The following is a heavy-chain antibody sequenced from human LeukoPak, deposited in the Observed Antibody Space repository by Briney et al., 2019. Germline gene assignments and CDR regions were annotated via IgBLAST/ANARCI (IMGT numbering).Heavy chain of an antibody. J-gene: IGHJ5*02. CDR1: GFTFRSYW. CDR2: INSDASST. V-gene: IGHV3-74*01. Sequence: GGALRLSCAASGFTFRSYWGQWGRQARGRGVVCVSRINSDASSTSYADSVNGRFTISRDNAKNTLYLQMNSLRAEDTAVYYCARDPTYGLFDHWGQGTLVTVSS. CDR3: ARDPTYGLFDH. D-gene: IGHD3/OR15-3a*01.